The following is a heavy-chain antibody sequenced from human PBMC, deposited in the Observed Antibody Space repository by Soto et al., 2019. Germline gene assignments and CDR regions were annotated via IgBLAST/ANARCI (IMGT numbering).Heavy chain of an antibody. V-gene: IGHV3-30*18. CDR1: GFTFSSYG. Sequence: QVQLVESGGGVVQPGRSLRLSCAASGFTFSSYGMHWVRQAPGKGLEWVAVISYDGSNKYYADSVKGRFTISRDNSKNALYLQMNTLRAEDTAVYYCAKVYRPFSVAKIGFDYWCQGTLVTVSS. D-gene: IGHD5-12*01. CDR3: AKVYRPFSVAKIGFDY. J-gene: IGHJ4*02. CDR2: ISYDGSNK.